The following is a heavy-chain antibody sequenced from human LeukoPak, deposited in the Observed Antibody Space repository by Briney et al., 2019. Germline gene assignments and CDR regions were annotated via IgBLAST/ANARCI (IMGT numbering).Heavy chain of an antibody. CDR1: GFTFSNAW. CDR3: TTTPYYYGSGSHAR. J-gene: IGHJ4*02. V-gene: IGHV3-15*01. CDR2: IKSKTDGGTT. D-gene: IGHD3-10*01. Sequence: GGSLRLSCAASGFTFSNAWMSWVRQAPGKGLEWVGRIKSKTDGGTTDYAAPVKGRFTIPRDDSKNTLYLQMNSLKTEDTAVYYCTTTPYYYGSGSHARWGQGTLVTVSS.